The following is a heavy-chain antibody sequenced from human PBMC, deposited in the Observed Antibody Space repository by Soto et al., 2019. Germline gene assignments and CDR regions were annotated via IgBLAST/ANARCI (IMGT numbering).Heavy chain of an antibody. D-gene: IGHD3-22*01. J-gene: IGHJ4*02. CDR2: ISYDGSNK. CDR1: GFTFSSYG. V-gene: IGHV3-30*18. CDR3: AKDRYYYDSSGQLDY. Sequence: QVQLVESGGGVVQPGRSLRLSCAASGFTFSSYGMHWVRQAPGKGLEWVAVISYDGSNKYYADSVKGRFTISRDNSKNTQYLQMNSLRAEDTAVYYCAKDRYYYDSSGQLDYWGQGTLVTVSS.